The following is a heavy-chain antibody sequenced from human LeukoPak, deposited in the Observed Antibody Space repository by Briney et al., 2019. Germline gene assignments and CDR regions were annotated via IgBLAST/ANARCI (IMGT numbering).Heavy chain of an antibody. Sequence: GGSLRLSCAASGFSFSSNAMGWVRQAPGKGLEWVSGISGRGDTSYYADSAKGRFTISRDNSKNTLFLQMDSLRAEDTAVYYCAKALRFFDWFCFDYWGQGALVTV. CDR1: GFSFSSNA. D-gene: IGHD3-9*01. CDR3: AKALRFFDWFCFDY. J-gene: IGHJ4*02. V-gene: IGHV3-23*01. CDR2: ISGRGDTS.